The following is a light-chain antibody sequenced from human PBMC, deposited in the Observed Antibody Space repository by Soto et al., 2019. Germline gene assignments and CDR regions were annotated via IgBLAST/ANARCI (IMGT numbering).Light chain of an antibody. Sequence: IEVTQSPSSLASSLLERFTITCRASQTIGTYVNWYRQKSGAAPELLIYDASTLQSGVPSRSRGGASGTDFTLTISSLQLDDFATYYCQQSYNTPLTFGQGTKV. J-gene: IGKJ1*01. CDR3: QQSYNTPLT. CDR1: QTIGTY. V-gene: IGKV1-39*01. CDR2: DAS.